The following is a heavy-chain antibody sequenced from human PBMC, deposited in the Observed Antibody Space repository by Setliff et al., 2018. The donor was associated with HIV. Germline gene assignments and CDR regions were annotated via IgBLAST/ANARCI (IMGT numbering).Heavy chain of an antibody. CDR1: GDSISSSTFS. J-gene: IGHJ3*02. CDR3: ARPRLRGSGAFDI. V-gene: IGHV4-39*01. D-gene: IGHD2-21*01. Sequence: SETLSLTCTVSGDSISSSTFSWGWIRQPPGKGREWIGSIYYSGTTYYNPSLKRRVAISVNTSKNQFSLKLSAVTAADTAVYYCARPRLRGSGAFDIWGQGTMVTVSS. CDR2: IYYSGTT.